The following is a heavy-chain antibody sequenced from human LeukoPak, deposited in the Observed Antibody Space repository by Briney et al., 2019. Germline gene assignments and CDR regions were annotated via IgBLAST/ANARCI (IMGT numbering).Heavy chain of an antibody. CDR1: GDSISGYH. V-gene: IGHV4-59*01. CDR3: ARVGRGDHTWGSYSFDY. CDR2: ISYSGST. Sequence: PETLSLTCTVSGDSISGYHWSWIRQPPGKGLEWIGYISYSGSTKYNPSLKSRVIISVDTSKNQFSLNLSSLTAADTAVYYCARVGRGDHTWGSYSFDYWGQGTLVTVSS. J-gene: IGHJ4*02. D-gene: IGHD3-16*01.